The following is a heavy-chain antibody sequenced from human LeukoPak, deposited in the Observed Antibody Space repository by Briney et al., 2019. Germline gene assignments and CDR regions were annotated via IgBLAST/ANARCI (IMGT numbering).Heavy chain of an antibody. CDR1: VFTFSSYS. Sequence: GGSLSLSCAPSVFTFSSYSMNGVRRAPGEGVECVSSISSFVTYIYYADKVKDRSSSSRENARNSIYMQMNTLRGEDTDAYSCARDRWGALDYSTRGAFDIWGQGTMVTVSS. CDR2: ISSFVTYI. V-gene: IGHV3-21*01. D-gene: IGHD4-11*01. J-gene: IGHJ3*02. CDR3: ARDRWGALDYSTRGAFDI.